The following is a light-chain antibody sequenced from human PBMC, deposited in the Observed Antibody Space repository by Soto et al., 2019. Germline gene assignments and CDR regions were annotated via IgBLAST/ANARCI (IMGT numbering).Light chain of an antibody. Sequence: SYELTQPPSVSVAPGQTARITCGGNNIGSKSEHWYQQKPGQAPVLVVYDDSDQPSGIPERFPGSNSGNTATLTISRVEAWDEADYYCQVWDSSSDHVVFGGGTKLTVL. CDR2: DDS. CDR3: QVWDSSSDHVV. J-gene: IGLJ2*01. V-gene: IGLV3-21*02. CDR1: NIGSKS.